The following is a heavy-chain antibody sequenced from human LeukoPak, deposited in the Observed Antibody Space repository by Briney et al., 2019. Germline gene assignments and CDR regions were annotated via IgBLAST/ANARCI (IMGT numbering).Heavy chain of an antibody. V-gene: IGHV4-61*01. CDR2: LYYSGST. CDR3: ARDMLGYYYGSGNYGSFDT. J-gene: IGHJ5*02. D-gene: IGHD3-10*01. CDR1: GGSVSSGSYY. Sequence: PSETLSLTCTVSGGSVSSGSYYWSWIRPPPGQGLEWIGYLYYSGSTNYNPSLKSRVTISVDTSKNQFSLKLSSVTAADTAVYYCARDMLGYYYGSGNYGSFDTWGQGTLVTVSS.